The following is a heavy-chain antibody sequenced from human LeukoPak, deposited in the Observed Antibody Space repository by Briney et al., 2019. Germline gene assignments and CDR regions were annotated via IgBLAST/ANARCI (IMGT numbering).Heavy chain of an antibody. V-gene: IGHV3-23*01. CDR3: AKDLGYDQRTENYFDY. CDR2: ISGSGGST. D-gene: IGHD5-12*01. Sequence: GGSLRLSCAASGFTFSSYAMSWVRQAPGKGLEGVSAISGSGGSTYYADSVKGRFTISRDNSKNTLYLQMNSLRAEDTAVYYCAKDLGYDQRTENYFDYWGQGTLVTVSS. CDR1: GFTFSSYA. J-gene: IGHJ4*02.